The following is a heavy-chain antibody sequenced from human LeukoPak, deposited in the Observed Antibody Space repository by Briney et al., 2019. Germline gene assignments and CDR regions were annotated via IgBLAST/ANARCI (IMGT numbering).Heavy chain of an antibody. D-gene: IGHD3-22*01. CDR3: ARGQSSSGSDAFDI. V-gene: IGHV3-21*06. J-gene: IGHJ3*02. Sequence: GGSLRLSCAASGFTFSSYGMHWVRQAPGKGLEWVSSISSSSTYIYYADSVKGRFTISRENGKNSLYLQMNSLRAEDTARYYCARGQSSSGSDAFDICGQGTMVTVYS. CDR2: ISSSSTYI. CDR1: GFTFSSYG.